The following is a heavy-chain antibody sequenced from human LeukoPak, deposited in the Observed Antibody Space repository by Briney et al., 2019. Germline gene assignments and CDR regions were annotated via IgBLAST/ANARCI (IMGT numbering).Heavy chain of an antibody. Sequence: SGTLSLTCTVSGDSINSLDLWSWVRQPPGKGLEWIGEMYPSGTTHSNPSVKSRVTISIDKSKNQFFLNLSSVTAADTAVYYCAGLVGRYSSGLYYYYFDYWGQGTLVTVSS. J-gene: IGHJ4*02. CDR1: GDSINSLDL. D-gene: IGHD3-22*01. V-gene: IGHV4-4*02. CDR3: AGLVGRYSSGLYYYYFDY. CDR2: MYPSGTT.